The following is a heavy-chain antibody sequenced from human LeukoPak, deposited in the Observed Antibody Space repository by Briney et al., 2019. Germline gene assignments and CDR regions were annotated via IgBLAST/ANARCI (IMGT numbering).Heavy chain of an antibody. CDR2: LSSDGNQK. CDR3: ARQPSYEFWSGQFDN. D-gene: IGHD3-3*01. Sequence: GGSLRLSCSACGFTFSNSAMHWVRQAPGKGLEWVAALSSDGNQKYYADFVQGRFLIFRDNSTDTLYLEMKSLRPEDTAVFYCARQPSYEFWSGQFDNWGQGTLVTVSS. V-gene: IGHV3-30*04. CDR1: GFTFSNSA. J-gene: IGHJ4*02.